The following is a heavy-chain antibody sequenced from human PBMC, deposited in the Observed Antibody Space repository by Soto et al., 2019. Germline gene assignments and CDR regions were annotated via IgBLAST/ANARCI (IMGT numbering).Heavy chain of an antibody. CDR2: IYYIGNT. D-gene: IGHD6-19*01. V-gene: IGHV4-39*07. CDR3: ARGTAVAEQGEDWFEP. CDR1: GGSISTRSSY. Sequence: PSETLSLTCTVSGGSISTRSSYWSWIRQPPGKGLEWIGSIYYIGNTYYNPSLKSRVAISIDTSKNQLSLKLNSVTAADTAVYYCARGTAVAEQGEDWFEPWGQGTLVSVSS. J-gene: IGHJ5*02.